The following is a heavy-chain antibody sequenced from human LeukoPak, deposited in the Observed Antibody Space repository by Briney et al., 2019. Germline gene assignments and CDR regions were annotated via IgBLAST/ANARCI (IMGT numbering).Heavy chain of an antibody. CDR2: IYYSGST. D-gene: IGHD3-22*01. V-gene: IGHV4-39*01. CDR1: GGSISSSSYY. CDR3: ARQADYDSSGAVFDY. J-gene: IGHJ4*02. Sequence: SETLSLTCTVSGGSISSSSYYWGWIRQPPGKGLEWIGSIYYSGSTYYNPPLKSRVTISVDTSKNQFSLKLSSVTAADTAVYYCARQADYDSSGAVFDYWGQGTLVTVSS.